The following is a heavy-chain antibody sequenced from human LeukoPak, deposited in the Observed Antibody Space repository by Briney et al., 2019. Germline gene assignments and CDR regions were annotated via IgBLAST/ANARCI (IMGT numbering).Heavy chain of an antibody. CDR2: ISWNSGSI. V-gene: IGHV3-9*01. D-gene: IGHD1-7*01. Sequence: GGSLRLSCAASGFTFDDYAMHWVRHAPGKGLEWVSGISWNSGSIGYADSVKGRFTISRDNAKNSLYLQMNSLRAEDTALYYCAKDTSPRGITGTTVDYWGQGTLVTVSS. CDR3: AKDTSPRGITGTTVDY. J-gene: IGHJ4*02. CDR1: GFTFDDYA.